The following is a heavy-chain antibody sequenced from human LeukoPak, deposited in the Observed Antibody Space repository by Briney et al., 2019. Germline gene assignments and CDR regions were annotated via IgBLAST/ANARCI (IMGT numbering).Heavy chain of an antibody. CDR3: AKGYYDYVWGSYYFDY. CDR1: GFTFSSYA. V-gene: IGHV3-23*01. CDR2: ISGSGGST. D-gene: IGHD3-16*01. J-gene: IGHJ4*02. Sequence: GGSLRLSRAASGFTFSSYAMSWVRQAPGKGLEWVSAISGSGGSTYYADSVKGRFTISRDNSRDTLYLQMNSLRAEDTAVYYCAKGYYDYVWGSYYFDYWGQGTLVTVSS.